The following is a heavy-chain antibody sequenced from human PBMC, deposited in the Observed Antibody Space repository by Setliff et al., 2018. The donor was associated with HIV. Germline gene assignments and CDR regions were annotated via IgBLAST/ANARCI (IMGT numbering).Heavy chain of an antibody. D-gene: IGHD3-10*01. CDR3: ARSSYTISFYYFYMDV. V-gene: IGHV4-61*08. CDR1: GGSVSSGGYY. Sequence: PSETLSLTCTVSGGSVSSGGYYWGWIRQPPGKGLEWIGYIYYSGSTKYNPSLKSRVTVSGDTSKNQFSLKLSSVTAADAALYYCARSSYTISFYYFYMDVWGKGTTVTGS. CDR2: IYYSGST. J-gene: IGHJ6*03.